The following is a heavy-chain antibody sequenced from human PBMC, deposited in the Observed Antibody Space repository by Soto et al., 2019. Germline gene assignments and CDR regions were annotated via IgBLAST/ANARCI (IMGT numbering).Heavy chain of an antibody. CDR3: ARQNDHYDILTGYYTDLY. J-gene: IGHJ4*02. CDR1: GGSISSSSYY. V-gene: IGHV4-39*01. Sequence: QLQLQESGPGLVKPSETLSLTCTVSGGSISSSSYYWGWIRQPPGKGLEWIGSIYYSGSTYYNPSLKSRVTISVDTSKNQFSLKLSSVTAADTAVYYCARQNDHYDILTGYYTDLYWGQGTLVTVSS. D-gene: IGHD3-9*01. CDR2: IYYSGST.